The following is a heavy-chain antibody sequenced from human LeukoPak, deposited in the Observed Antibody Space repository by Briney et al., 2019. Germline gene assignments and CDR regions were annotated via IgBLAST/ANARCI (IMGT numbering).Heavy chain of an antibody. V-gene: IGHV4-34*01. D-gene: IGHD6-13*01. J-gene: IGHJ2*01. CDR2: INHSGST. CDR1: GGSFSGYY. CDR3: ARDSSYSSSWGDWYFDL. Sequence: SETLSLTCAVYGGSFSGYYWSWIRQPPGKGLEWIGEINHSGSTNYNPSLKSRVTISVDTSKIQFSLKLSSVTAADTAVYYCARDSSYSSSWGDWYFDLWGRGTLVTVSS.